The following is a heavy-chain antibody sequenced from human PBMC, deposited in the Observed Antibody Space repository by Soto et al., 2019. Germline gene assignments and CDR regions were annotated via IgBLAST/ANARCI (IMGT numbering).Heavy chain of an antibody. J-gene: IGHJ4*02. CDR2: IYYRGST. V-gene: IGHV4-39*01. D-gene: IGHD3-3*01. Sequence: QLQLQESGPGLVKPSETLSLTCTVSGGSISSSSYYWGWIRQPPGKGLEWIGSIYYRGSTYYNPSLKSRVTISVDTSKNQFSLKLSSVTAADTAVYYCARLAPSDFWSCYYREDYWGQGTLVTVSS. CDR1: GGSISSSSYY. CDR3: ARLAPSDFWSCYYREDY.